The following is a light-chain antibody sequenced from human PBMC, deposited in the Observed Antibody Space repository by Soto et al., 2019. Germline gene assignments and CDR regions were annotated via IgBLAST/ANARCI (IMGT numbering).Light chain of an antibody. V-gene: IGLV1-44*01. J-gene: IGLJ2*01. CDR3: AAWDDSLNVVV. CDR2: SNN. CDR1: SSNIGCNT. Sequence: QSVLTQPPSASGTPGQRVTISCSGSSSNIGCNTVNWYQQLPGTAPKLLIYSNNQRPSGVPDRFSGSKSGTSASLAISGLQSEDEADYYCAAWDDSLNVVVFGGGTKLTVL.